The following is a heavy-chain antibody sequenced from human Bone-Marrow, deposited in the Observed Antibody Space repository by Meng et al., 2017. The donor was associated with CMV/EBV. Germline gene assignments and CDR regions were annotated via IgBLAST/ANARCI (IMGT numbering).Heavy chain of an antibody. V-gene: IGHV4-59*12. CDR1: GGSISSYY. D-gene: IGHD4-17*01. J-gene: IGHJ4*02. CDR3: ARSPAVTTLGLFDY. Sequence: SETLSLTCTVSGGSISSYYWNWIRQSPGKGLEWNGEIYHSGRTNYNPSLKSRVTISVVKSKNQFSLKLSSVTAADTAVYYCARSPAVTTLGLFDYWGQGTLVTVSS. CDR2: IYHSGRT.